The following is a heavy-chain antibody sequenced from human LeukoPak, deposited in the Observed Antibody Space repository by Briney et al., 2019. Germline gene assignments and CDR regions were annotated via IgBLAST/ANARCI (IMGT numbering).Heavy chain of an antibody. CDR1: GFTFGDYY. D-gene: IGHD1-1*01. V-gene: IGHV3-30*03. Sequence: GGSLRLSCAGSGFTFGDYYMVWVRQAPGKGLEWVAVISYDGSNKYYADSAKGRFTISRDNSKNTLYLQMNSLRAEDTAVYYCARTGTTVLGWFDPWGQGTLVTVSS. J-gene: IGHJ5*02. CDR2: ISYDGSNK. CDR3: ARTGTTVLGWFDP.